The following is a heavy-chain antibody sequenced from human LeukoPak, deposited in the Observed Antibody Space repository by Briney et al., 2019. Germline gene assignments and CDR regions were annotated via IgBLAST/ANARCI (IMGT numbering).Heavy chain of an antibody. D-gene: IGHD1-26*01. CDR3: AKALNGSYYV. CDR2: ISGSGGST. Sequence: PGGSLSLSCAASGFAFSSYAMSWVRQAPGKGLEWVSAISGSGGSTYYADSVKGRFTISRHNSKNTLYLQMNSLRAEDTAVYYCAKALNGSYYVWGQGTLVTVSS. CDR1: GFAFSSYA. J-gene: IGHJ4*02. V-gene: IGHV3-23*01.